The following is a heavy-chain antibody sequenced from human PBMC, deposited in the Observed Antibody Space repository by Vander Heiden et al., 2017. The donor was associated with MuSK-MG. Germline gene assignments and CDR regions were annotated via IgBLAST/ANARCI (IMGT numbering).Heavy chain of an antibody. D-gene: IGHD6-6*01. CDR1: GGSISSYY. Sequence: QVQLQESGPGLVKPSETLSLTCTVSGGSISSYYWSWIRQPPGKGLEWIGYIYYSGSTNYNPALKSRVTISVDTSKNQFSLKMSSVTAADTAVYYFARVGAARLNWFDPWGQGTMVTVYS. CDR3: ARVGAARLNWFDP. V-gene: IGHV4-59*01. J-gene: IGHJ5*02. CDR2: IYYSGST.